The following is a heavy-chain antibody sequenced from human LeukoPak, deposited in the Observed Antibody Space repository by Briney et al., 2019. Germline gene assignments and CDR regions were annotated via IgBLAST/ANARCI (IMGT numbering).Heavy chain of an antibody. J-gene: IGHJ5*01. Sequence: GGSLRLSCAASGFTFSSSWMHWARQAPGKGLVWVSRINTDGSRTDHADSVKGRFTISRDNAKDTLYLQMSSLRAEDTAVYYCVRGFAGRTDSWGQGTEVTVST. CDR2: INTDGSRT. CDR3: VRGFAGRTDS. CDR1: GFTFSSSW. V-gene: IGHV3-74*01. D-gene: IGHD6-13*01.